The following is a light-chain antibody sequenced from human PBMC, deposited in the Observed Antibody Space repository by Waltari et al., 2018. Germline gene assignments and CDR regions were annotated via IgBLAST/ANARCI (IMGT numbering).Light chain of an antibody. J-gene: IGKJ1*01. CDR3: QQYDTSSWT. CDR2: GVS. V-gene: IGKV3-20*01. CDR1: QSVTSTY. Sequence: EFVLTQSPGTLSLSPGESATLSCRASQSVTSTYLAWYQQKPGQAPRLLIYGVSKRATGTPDRFTASGSGTDFTLAISRLEPEDFAVYFCQQYDTSSWTFGQGTKVEVK.